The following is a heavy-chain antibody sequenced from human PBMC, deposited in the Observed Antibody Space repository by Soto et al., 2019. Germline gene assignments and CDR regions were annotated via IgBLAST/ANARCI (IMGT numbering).Heavy chain of an antibody. Sequence: PSETLSLTCTVSGGSISSGGYYWTWIRQHPGKGLEWIGYNYYSGITYYNPSLKSRVTISLDTSKNQFPLKLSSVTAADTAVYYCARVSSIAGLYYGMDVWGQGTTVTVSS. J-gene: IGHJ6*02. D-gene: IGHD6-6*01. V-gene: IGHV4-31*03. CDR2: NYYSGIT. CDR3: ARVSSIAGLYYGMDV. CDR1: GGSISSGGYY.